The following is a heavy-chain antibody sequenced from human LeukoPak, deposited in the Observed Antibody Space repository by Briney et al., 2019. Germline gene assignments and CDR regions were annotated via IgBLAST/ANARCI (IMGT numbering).Heavy chain of an antibody. CDR2: IIPIFGIA. D-gene: IGHD2-2*01. Sequence: SVKVSCKASGGTVSSYAISWARQAPGQGLEWMGRIIPIFGIANYAQKFQGRVTITADKSTSTAYMELSSLRSEDTAVYYCAEGEDIVVVPAARGDYYYYYGMDVWGQGTTVTVSS. J-gene: IGHJ6*02. CDR1: GGTVSSYA. CDR3: AEGEDIVVVPAARGDYYYYYGMDV. V-gene: IGHV1-69*04.